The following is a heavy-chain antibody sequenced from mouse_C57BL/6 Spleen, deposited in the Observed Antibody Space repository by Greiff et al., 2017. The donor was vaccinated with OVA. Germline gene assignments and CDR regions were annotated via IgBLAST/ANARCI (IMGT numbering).Heavy chain of an antibody. CDR1: GYTFTDYY. Sequence: VQLQQSGPVLVKPGASVKMSCKASGYTFTDYYMNWVKQSHGKSLEWIGVINPYNGGTSYNQKFKGKATLTVDKSSSTAYMELNSLTSEDSAVYYCARGVTTVVEEGYFDYWGQGTTLTVSS. J-gene: IGHJ2*01. CDR2: INPYNGGT. CDR3: ARGVTTVVEEGYFDY. D-gene: IGHD1-1*01. V-gene: IGHV1-19*01.